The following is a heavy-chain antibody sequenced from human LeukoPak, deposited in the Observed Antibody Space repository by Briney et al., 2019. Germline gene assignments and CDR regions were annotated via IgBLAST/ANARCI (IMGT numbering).Heavy chain of an antibody. CDR2: INHSGST. V-gene: IGHV4-34*01. CDR1: GGSSSGYY. J-gene: IGHJ4*02. Sequence: SETLSLTCAVYGGSSSGYYWSWIRQPPGKGLEWIGEINHSGSTNYNPSLKSRVTISVDTSKNQFSLKLSSVTAADTAVYYCARGKRRIVATSVIGFDYWGQGTLVTVSS. CDR3: ARGKRRIVATSVIGFDY. D-gene: IGHD5-12*01.